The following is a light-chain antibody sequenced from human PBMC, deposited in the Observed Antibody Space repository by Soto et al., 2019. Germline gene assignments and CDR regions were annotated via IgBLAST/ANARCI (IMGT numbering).Light chain of an antibody. CDR2: AAS. Sequence: IQLTQSPSSLSASVGDRVTITCRASQGISSYLAWYQQKPGKAPKLLIYAASTLQSGVPSSFSGSGSGTEFTLTISSLQPDDFATYYCQQYNTFWTFGQGTKVDI. CDR1: QGISSY. V-gene: IGKV1-9*01. CDR3: QQYNTFWT. J-gene: IGKJ1*01.